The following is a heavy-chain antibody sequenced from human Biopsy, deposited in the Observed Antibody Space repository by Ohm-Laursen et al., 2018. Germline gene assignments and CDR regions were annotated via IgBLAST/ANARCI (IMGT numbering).Heavy chain of an antibody. V-gene: IGHV3-53*01. J-gene: IGHJ4*02. CDR3: ARGGIVSVHSYGRMGLFYFDS. CDR2: IYGDGRT. CDR1: GFSVNDNY. Sequence: SLRLSCTASGFSVNDNYMSWVRQAPGKGLEWVSFIYGDGRTFYAGSVKDRFTLSRDTSNNLMFLQMDSLRADDTAVYYCARGGIVSVHSYGRMGLFYFDSWGQGTLVTVPS. D-gene: IGHD5-18*01.